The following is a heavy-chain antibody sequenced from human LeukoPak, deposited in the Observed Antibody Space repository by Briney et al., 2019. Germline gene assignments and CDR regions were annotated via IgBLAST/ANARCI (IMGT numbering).Heavy chain of an antibody. CDR1: GYTFTSYY. V-gene: IGHV1-46*01. D-gene: IGHD3-3*01. J-gene: IGHJ3*02. Sequence: ASVKVSCKASGYTFTSYYMHWVRQAPGQGLEWMGLINPSGGSTSYAQKFQGRVTMSRDTSTSTVYMELSSLRSEDTAVYYCATVAYYDFWSGYSDAFDIWGQGTMVTVSS. CDR2: INPSGGST. CDR3: ATVAYYDFWSGYSDAFDI.